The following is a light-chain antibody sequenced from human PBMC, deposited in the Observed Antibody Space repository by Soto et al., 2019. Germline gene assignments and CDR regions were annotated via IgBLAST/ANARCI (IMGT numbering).Light chain of an antibody. V-gene: IGKV3-11*01. CDR3: QQRSNWPLT. Sequence: EIVLTQSPAHLASSPGEAATLSCRASQGASNYLAWYQQKPGQAPMLLIYDASNRATGSPARFSGSESGTDFTLRISSLVPEYFAVYYCQQRSNWPLTFGGGPNVEIK. J-gene: IGKJ4*01. CDR1: QGASNY. CDR2: DAS.